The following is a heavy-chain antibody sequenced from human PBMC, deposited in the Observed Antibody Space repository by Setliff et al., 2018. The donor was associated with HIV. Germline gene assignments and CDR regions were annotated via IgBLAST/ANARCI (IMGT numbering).Heavy chain of an antibody. D-gene: IGHD1-1*01. CDR1: GFTFSNYG. Sequence: PGGSLRLSCAASGFTFSNYGMHWVRQAPGKGLEWVAVIWYDGGSEYYGDSVKGRFTISRDNARNSLYLQLNSLRAEDTAIYYCARSRSTRDAFDIWGQGTMVTVSS. CDR2: IWYDGGSE. V-gene: IGHV3-33*01. J-gene: IGHJ3*02. CDR3: ARSRSTRDAFDI.